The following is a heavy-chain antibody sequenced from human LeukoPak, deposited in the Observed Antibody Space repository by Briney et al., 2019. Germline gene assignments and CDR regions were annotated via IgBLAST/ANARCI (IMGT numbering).Heavy chain of an antibody. D-gene: IGHD1-1*01. CDR2: IYTSGST. V-gene: IGHV4-61*02. CDR1: GGSISSGSYY. J-gene: IGHJ6*03. CDR3: ARGIRALLNPTVRKPNYYYYYMDV. Sequence: SETLSLTCTVSGGSISSGSYYWSWIRQPAGKGLEWIGRIYTSGSTNYNPSLKSRVTISVDTSKNQFSLKLSSVTAADTAVYYCARGIRALLNPTVRKPNYYYYYMDVWGKGTTVTVSS.